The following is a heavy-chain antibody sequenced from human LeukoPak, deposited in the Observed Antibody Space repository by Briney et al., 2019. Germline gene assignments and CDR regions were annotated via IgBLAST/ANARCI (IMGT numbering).Heavy chain of an antibody. V-gene: IGHV3-23*01. CDR3: AKAGIGVVGYFDY. CDR1: GFTFSSYA. J-gene: IGHJ4*02. Sequence: GGSLRLSCAASGFTFSSYAMGWVRQPPGKGLEWLSAIRGSGGGTYYADSVKGRFTISRDNSKNTLYLQMNSLRDEDTALYYCAKAGIGVVGYFDYWGQGTLVTVSS. D-gene: IGHD6-19*01. CDR2: IRGSGGGT.